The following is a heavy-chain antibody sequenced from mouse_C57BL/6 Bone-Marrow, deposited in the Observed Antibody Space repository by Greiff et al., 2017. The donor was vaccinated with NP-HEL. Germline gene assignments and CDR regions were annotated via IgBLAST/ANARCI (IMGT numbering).Heavy chain of an antibody. D-gene: IGHD2-10*01. CDR2: ISSGSSTI. CDR3: ARRTKSFYGAMDY. CDR1: GFTFSDYG. J-gene: IGHJ4*01. Sequence: EVHLVESGGGLVKPGGSLKLSCAASGFTFSDYGMHWVRQAPEKGLEWVAYISSGSSTIYYADTVKGRFTISRDNAKNTLFLQMTSLRSEDTAMYYCARRTKSFYGAMDYWGQGTSVTVSS. V-gene: IGHV5-17*01.